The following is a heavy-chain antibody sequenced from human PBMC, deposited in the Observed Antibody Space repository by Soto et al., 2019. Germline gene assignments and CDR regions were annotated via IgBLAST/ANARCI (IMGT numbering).Heavy chain of an antibody. D-gene: IGHD1-1*01. J-gene: IGHJ4*02. V-gene: IGHV1-18*01. CDR3: ARGRYGDY. CDR2: ISAHNGNT. CDR1: GYAFTTYG. Sequence: QVHLVQSGAEVKKPGASVKVSCKGSGYAFTTYGITWVRQAPGQELEWMGWISAHNGNTNYAQKLQGIVTVTRDTSTSTAYMELRSLRSDDTAVYYGARGRYGDYWGQGALVTVSS.